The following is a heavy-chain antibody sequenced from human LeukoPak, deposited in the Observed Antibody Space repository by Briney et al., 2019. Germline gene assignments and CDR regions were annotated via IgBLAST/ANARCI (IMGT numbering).Heavy chain of an antibody. CDR1: GFSFSTAG. V-gene: IGHV3-30*02. Sequence: GGSLRLSCLGPGFSFSTAGIHWVRLAPGKGLEWVTHIRFDGTNIHYVDSVKGRFTVSRDNSKNTVYLQMNNVRPEDTALYYCAKETTFAYYDTFQYWGGGTVVTVSS. J-gene: IGHJ3*01. CDR3: AKETTFAYYDTFQY. CDR2: IRFDGTNI. D-gene: IGHD3-16*01.